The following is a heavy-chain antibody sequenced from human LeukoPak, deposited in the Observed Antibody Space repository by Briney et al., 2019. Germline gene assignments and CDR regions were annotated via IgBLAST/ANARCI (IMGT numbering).Heavy chain of an antibody. D-gene: IGHD6-6*01. Sequence: GGSLRLSCAASGFTFSSYAMSWVRQAQGKWLEWVSAISGSGGSTYYADSVKGRFTISRDNSKNTLYLQMNSLRAEDTAVYYCAKVMMSIAALAPWGQGTLVTVSS. CDR3: AKVMMSIAALAP. CDR1: GFTFSSYA. CDR2: ISGSGGST. V-gene: IGHV3-23*01. J-gene: IGHJ5*02.